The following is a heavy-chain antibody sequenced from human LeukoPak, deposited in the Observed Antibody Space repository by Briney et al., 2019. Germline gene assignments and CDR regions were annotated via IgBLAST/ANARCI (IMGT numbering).Heavy chain of an antibody. CDR2: IYYSGST. CDR1: GGSISSYY. J-gene: IGHJ4*02. D-gene: IGHD3-3*02. V-gene: IGHV4-59*01. Sequence: SETLSLTCTVSGGSISSYYWSWIRQPPGKGLEWIGYIYYSGSTNYNPSLKSRVTISVDTSKNQFSLKLSSVTAADTAVYYCARGPMISISGVIGFDYWGQGTLVTVSS. CDR3: ARGPMISISGVIGFDY.